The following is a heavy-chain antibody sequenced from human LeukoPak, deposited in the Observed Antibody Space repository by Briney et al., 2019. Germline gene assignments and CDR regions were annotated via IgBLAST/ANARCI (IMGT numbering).Heavy chain of an antibody. CDR2: INPNSGGT. Sequence: ASVKVSCKASGYTFTGYYMHWVRQAPGQGLEWMGWINPNSGGTNYAQKFQGRVTMTRDTSISTAYMELSRLRSDDTAVYYCARVYGQEKQWPRGKDWFDPWGQGTLVTVSS. V-gene: IGHV1-2*02. CDR3: ARVYGQEKQWPRGKDWFDP. J-gene: IGHJ5*02. CDR1: GYTFTGYY. D-gene: IGHD6-19*01.